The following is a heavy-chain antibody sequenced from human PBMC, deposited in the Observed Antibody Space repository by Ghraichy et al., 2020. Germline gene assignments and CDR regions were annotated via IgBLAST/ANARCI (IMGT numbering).Heavy chain of an antibody. J-gene: IGHJ4*02. CDR1: GFTFTSSA. CDR2: IVVGSGNT. CDR3: AAEREAALLSGSFDY. V-gene: IGHV1-58*02. Sequence: SVKVSCKASGFTFTSSAMQWVRQARGQRLEWIGWIVVGSGNTNYAQKFQERVTITRDMSTSTAYMELSSLRSEDTAVYYCAAEREAALLSGSFDYWGQGTLVTVSS. D-gene: IGHD6-6*01.